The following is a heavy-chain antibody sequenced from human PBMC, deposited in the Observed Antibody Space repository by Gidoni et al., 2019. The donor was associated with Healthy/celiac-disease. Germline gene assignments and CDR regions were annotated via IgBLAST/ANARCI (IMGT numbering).Heavy chain of an antibody. J-gene: IGHJ4*02. CDR3: ARQGDSSGYYSY. Sequence: EVPLVQSGADVKKPGEALKISCKVSGYSFTRYWLGWVRQIPGKGLEWMGIIYPGDSDTRYSPSFQGQVTISADKSISTAYLQWSSLKASDTAMYYCARQGDSSGYYSYWGQGTLVTVSS. V-gene: IGHV5-51*01. CDR2: IYPGDSDT. CDR1: GYSFTRYW. D-gene: IGHD3-22*01.